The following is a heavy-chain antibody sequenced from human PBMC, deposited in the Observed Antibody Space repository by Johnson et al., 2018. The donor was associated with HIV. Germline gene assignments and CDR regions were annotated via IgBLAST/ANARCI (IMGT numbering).Heavy chain of an antibody. V-gene: IGHV3-33*01. CDR2: IWYDGSNK. CDR3: VRDLSFDSIGYSHAFDM. Sequence: VQLVESWGGVVQPGRSLRLSCTASGFTFSSYGLHWVRQAPGKGLEWVAVIWYDGSNKYYADSVKGRFTISRDNAKNSLYLQMNSLRVEDTALYYCVRDLSFDSIGYSHAFDMWGQGTLVTVSS. J-gene: IGHJ3*02. D-gene: IGHD3-22*01. CDR1: GFTFSSYG.